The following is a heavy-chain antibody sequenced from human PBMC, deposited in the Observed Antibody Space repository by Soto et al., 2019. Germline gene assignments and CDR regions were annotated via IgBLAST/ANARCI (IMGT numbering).Heavy chain of an antibody. CDR3: ARSAIYSSSTTYGMDV. D-gene: IGHD6-13*01. CDR2: IYTSGST. J-gene: IGHJ6*02. CDR1: GGSISSYY. Sequence: SETLSLTCTVSGGSISSYYWSWIRQPAGKGLEWIGRIYTSGSTNYNPSLKSRVTMSVDTSKNQFSLKLSSVTAADTAVYYCARSAIYSSSTTYGMDVWGQGTTVTVSS. V-gene: IGHV4-4*07.